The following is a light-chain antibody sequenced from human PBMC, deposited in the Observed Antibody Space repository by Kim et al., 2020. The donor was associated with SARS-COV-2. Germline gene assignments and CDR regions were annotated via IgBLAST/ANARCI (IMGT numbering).Light chain of an antibody. CDR1: QGIRND. J-gene: IGKJ2*01. Sequence: AIQMTQSPSSLSASVGDRVTITCRASQGIRNDLGWYQQKPGKAPKVLIYATSNLQSGVPSGFSGSGSGTDFILTISSLQPEDFATYYCLQDYNYPYTFGQGTKLEI. CDR3: LQDYNYPYT. V-gene: IGKV1-6*01. CDR2: ATS.